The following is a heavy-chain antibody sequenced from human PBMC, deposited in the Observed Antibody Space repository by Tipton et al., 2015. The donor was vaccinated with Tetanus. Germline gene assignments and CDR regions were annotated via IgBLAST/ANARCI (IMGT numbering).Heavy chain of an antibody. V-gene: IGHV4-61*01. D-gene: IGHD2-15*01. CDR1: VGSVSSGSYY. CDR3: ARGSRPRSGY. J-gene: IGHJ1*01. Sequence: TLSLTCSVSVGSVSSGSYYWTWVRQPPGKGLEWIGYISYNGATNYNPSLKSRVTISVGTSKNQFSLQLTSVTAADTAVYYCARGSRPRSGYWGQGTLVTVSS. CDR2: ISYNGAT.